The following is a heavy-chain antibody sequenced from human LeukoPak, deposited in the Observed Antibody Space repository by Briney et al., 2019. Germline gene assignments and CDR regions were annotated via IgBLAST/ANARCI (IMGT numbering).Heavy chain of an antibody. CDR3: ATDELEPSPRVGYYMDV. CDR2: INPNSGGT. D-gene: IGHD1-1*01. CDR1: GYTFTGYY. V-gene: IGHV1-2*02. Sequence: ASVKVSCKASGYTFTGYYMHWVRQAPGQGLEWMGWINPNSGGTNYAQKFQGRVTMTRDTSISTAYMELSRLRSDDTAVYYCATDELEPSPRVGYYMDVWGKGTTVTVSS. J-gene: IGHJ6*03.